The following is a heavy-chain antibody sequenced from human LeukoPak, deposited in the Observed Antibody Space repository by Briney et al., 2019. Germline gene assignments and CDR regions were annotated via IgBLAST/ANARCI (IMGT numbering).Heavy chain of an antibody. CDR3: AKDVGYCSSTSCKGP. Sequence: PGGSLRLSCAASGFTFSSYAMSWVRQAPGKGLEWVSAISGSGGSTYYADSVKGRFTISRDNSKNTLYLQMNSLRAEDTAVYYCAKDVGYCSSTSCKGPWGQGTLVTVSS. CDR2: ISGSGGST. V-gene: IGHV3-23*01. D-gene: IGHD2-2*01. CDR1: GFTFSSYA. J-gene: IGHJ5*02.